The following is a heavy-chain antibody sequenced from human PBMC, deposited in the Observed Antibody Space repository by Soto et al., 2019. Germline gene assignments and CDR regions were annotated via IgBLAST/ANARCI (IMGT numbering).Heavy chain of an antibody. D-gene: IGHD6-13*01. J-gene: IGHJ6*02. Sequence: SETLSLTCTVSGGSISSGDYYWSWLRQPPEKGLEWIGYIYYSGSTNYNPSLKSRVTISVDTSKNQFSLKLSSVTAADTAVYYCARGCSSWYTLSRCYYYGMDVWGQGTTVTVSS. V-gene: IGHV4-30-4*01. CDR1: GGSISSGDYY. CDR3: ARGCSSWYTLSRCYYYGMDV. CDR2: IYYSGST.